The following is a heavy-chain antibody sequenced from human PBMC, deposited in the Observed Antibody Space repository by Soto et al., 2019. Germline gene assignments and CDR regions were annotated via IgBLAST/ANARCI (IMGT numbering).Heavy chain of an antibody. D-gene: IGHD3-22*01. J-gene: IGHJ5*02. Sequence: ASVKVSCKASGGTFSSYAISWVRQAPGQGLEWMGGIIPIFGTANYAQKFQGRVTITADESTSTAYMELSSLRSEDTAVYYCARGVSSGYYRFDPWGQGTLVTVSS. CDR1: GGTFSSYA. CDR2: IIPIFGTA. V-gene: IGHV1-69*13. CDR3: ARGVSSGYYRFDP.